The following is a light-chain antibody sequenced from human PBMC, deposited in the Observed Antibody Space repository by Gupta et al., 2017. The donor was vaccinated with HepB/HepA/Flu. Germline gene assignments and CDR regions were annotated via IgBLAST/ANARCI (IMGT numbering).Light chain of an antibody. CDR1: ALPKKY. CDR2: VDT. J-gene: IGLJ3*02. Sequence: SYELTQPPSVSVSPGQTASITCSGDALPKKYASCYHQKSGPDPVLVSYVDTKRPSGIIERVSCSTCGTTDTSNPTVVQVDEKADDIGPSQGSSGEHWVFGGGTKLTVL. V-gene: IGLV3-10*01. CDR3: PSQGSSGEHWV.